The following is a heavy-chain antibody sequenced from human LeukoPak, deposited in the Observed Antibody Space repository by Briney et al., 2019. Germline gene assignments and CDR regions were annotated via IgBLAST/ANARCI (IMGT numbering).Heavy chain of an antibody. J-gene: IGHJ3*02. CDR2: INHSGST. V-gene: IGHV4-34*01. CDR3: AREAELDYYDSSGYYNAFDI. D-gene: IGHD3-22*01. Sequence: SVTLSLTCAVYGGSFSGDYWNWSRQPPGKGLEWIGEINHSGSTNYNPSLKSRVTISVDTSKNQFSLKLSSVTAADTAVYYCAREAELDYYDSSGYYNAFDIWGQGTMVTVSS. CDR1: GGSFSGDY.